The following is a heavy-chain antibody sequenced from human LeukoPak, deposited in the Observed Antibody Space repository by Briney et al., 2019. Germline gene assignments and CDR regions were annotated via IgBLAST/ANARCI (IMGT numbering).Heavy chain of an antibody. D-gene: IGHD3-3*01. CDR2: ISWNSGSI. Sequence: HPGGSLRLSCAASGFTFDDYAMHWVRQAPGKGLEWVSGISWNSGSIGYADSVKGRFTISKDNAKNSLFLQMNSLRAEDTAVYYCARDPESGYHYFDYWGQGTLVTVS. CDR1: GFTFDDYA. CDR3: ARDPESGYHYFDY. J-gene: IGHJ4*02. V-gene: IGHV3-9*01.